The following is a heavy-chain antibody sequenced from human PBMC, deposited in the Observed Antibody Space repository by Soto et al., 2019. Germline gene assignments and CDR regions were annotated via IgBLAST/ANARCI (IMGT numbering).Heavy chain of an antibody. J-gene: IGHJ6*02. Sequence: QVQLVQSGAEVKKPGASVKVPCKASGYTFTSYDINWVRQATGQGLEWMGWMNPNSGNTGYAQKFQGRVTMTRNTSISTAYVEVSSLGSEDTGVYYCSREVNFYGLDVWDQGTTVPVSS. V-gene: IGHV1-8*01. CDR2: MNPNSGNT. CDR1: GYTFTSYD. CDR3: SREVNFYGLDV.